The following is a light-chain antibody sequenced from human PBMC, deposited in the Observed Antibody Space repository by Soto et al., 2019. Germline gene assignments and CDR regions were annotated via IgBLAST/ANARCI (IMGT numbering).Light chain of an antibody. CDR3: QQYGSSPRT. Sequence: ETMMTQSPASLSVSPGERATLSCRVSQSIGISLAWYQQKRGQAPRLLIHGASSRATGIPDRFSGSGSGTDFTLTISRLEPEDFAVYYCQQYGSSPRTFGQGTKVDIK. CDR2: GAS. CDR1: QSIGIS. V-gene: IGKV3-20*01. J-gene: IGKJ1*01.